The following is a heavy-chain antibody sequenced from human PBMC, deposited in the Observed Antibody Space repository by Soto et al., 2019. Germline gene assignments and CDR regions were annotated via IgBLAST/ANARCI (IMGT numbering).Heavy chain of an antibody. CDR3: ARGPGNIAVGRGHAYYYGMDV. Sequence: SETLSLTCAVYGGSFSGYYWSWIRQPPGKGLEWIGEINHSGSTNYNPSLKSRVTMSVDTSKNQFSLKLSSVTAADTAVYYCARGPGNIAVGRGHAYYYGMDVWGQGTTVTVSS. V-gene: IGHV4-34*01. CDR1: GGSFSGYY. J-gene: IGHJ6*02. D-gene: IGHD6-19*01. CDR2: INHSGST.